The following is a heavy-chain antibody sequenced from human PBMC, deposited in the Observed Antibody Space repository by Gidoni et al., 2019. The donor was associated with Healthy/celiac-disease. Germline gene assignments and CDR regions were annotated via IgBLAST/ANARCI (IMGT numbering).Heavy chain of an antibody. J-gene: IGHJ1*01. CDR3: ARLQYCTNGVCYTGHFQH. CDR2: INPNRGGT. D-gene: IGHD2-8*01. CDR1: GYTFTGYY. V-gene: IGHV1-2*02. Sequence: QVQLVQSGAEVKKPGASVKVSCKASGYTFTGYYMHWVRQAPGQGLEWMGWINPNRGGTNYAQKFQGRVTMTRDTSISTAYMELSRLRSDDTAVYYCARLQYCTNGVCYTGHFQHWGQGTLVTVSS.